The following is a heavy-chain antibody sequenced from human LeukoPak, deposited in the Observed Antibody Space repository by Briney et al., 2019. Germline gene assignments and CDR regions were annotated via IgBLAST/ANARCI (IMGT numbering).Heavy chain of an antibody. J-gene: IGHJ4*02. D-gene: IGHD3-22*01. CDR2: ISSSSSYI. CDR1: GFTFSSYS. CDR3: ASEDYDSSGYLDY. Sequence: GGSLRLSCAATGFTFSSYSMNWVRQAPGKGLEWVSSISSSSSYIYYADSVKGRFTISRDNAKNSLYLQMNSLRAEDTAVYYCASEDYDSSGYLDYWGQGTLVTVSS. V-gene: IGHV3-21*01.